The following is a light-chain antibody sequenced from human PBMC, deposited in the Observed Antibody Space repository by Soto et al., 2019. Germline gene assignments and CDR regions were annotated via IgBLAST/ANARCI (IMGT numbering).Light chain of an antibody. CDR3: RSYTSSRTHVV. CDR1: SSDVGGYNY. V-gene: IGLV2-14*01. J-gene: IGLJ2*01. Sequence: QSALTQPASVSGSPGQSITISCTGTSSDVGGYNYVSWYQQHPGKAPKLMIYEVSNRPSGVSNRFSGSKSGNTASLTISGLQAEDEADYYCRSYTSSRTHVVFGGGTKLTVL. CDR2: EVS.